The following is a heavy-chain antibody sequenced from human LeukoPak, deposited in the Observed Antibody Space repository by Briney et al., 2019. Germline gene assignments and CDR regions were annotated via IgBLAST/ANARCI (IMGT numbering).Heavy chain of an antibody. D-gene: IGHD5-12*01. CDR3: AREGGFY. CDR2: TSGSGVTT. J-gene: IGHJ4*02. CDR1: GFTFSSYA. V-gene: IGHV3-23*01. Sequence: GSLRLSCAASGFTFSSYAMSWVRQAPGQGLEWVSATSGSGVTTYHADSVKGRFDISRDNSKNTLYLQMNSLRDEDTAIYYCAREGGFYWGQGTLVTVSS.